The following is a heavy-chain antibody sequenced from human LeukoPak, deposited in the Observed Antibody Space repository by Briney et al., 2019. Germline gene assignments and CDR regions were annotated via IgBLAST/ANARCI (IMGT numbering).Heavy chain of an antibody. CDR1: GYTFTSYG. D-gene: IGHD5-18*01. V-gene: IGHV1-18*01. J-gene: IGHJ6*03. CDR3: ARVVPMVKGVNYYYYYMDV. Sequence: ASVKVSCKASGYTFTSYGISWVRQAPGQGLEWMGRISAYNGNTNYAQKLQGRVTMTTDTSTSTAYMELRSLRSDDTAVYYCARVVPMVKGVNYYYYYMDVWGKGTTVTVSS. CDR2: ISAYNGNT.